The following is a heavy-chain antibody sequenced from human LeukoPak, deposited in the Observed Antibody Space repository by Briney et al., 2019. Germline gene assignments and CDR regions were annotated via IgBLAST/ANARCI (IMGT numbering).Heavy chain of an antibody. D-gene: IGHD2-15*01. CDR2: IWYDGSNK. CDR1: GFTFSSYG. CDR3: ARGGRQVYCSGGSCYSYFDY. V-gene: IGHV3-33*01. J-gene: IGHJ4*02. Sequence: GGSLRLSCAASGFTFSSYGMHWVRQAPGKGLEWVAVIWYDGSNKYYADSVKGRFTISRDNSKNTLYLQMNSPRAEDTAVYYCARGGRQVYCSGGSCYSYFDYWGQGTLVTVSS.